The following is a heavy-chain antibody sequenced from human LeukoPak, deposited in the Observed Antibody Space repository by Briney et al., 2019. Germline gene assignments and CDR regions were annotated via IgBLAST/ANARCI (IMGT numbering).Heavy chain of an antibody. Sequence: GGSLRLSCAASGFTFSSYSMNWVRQAPGKGLGWVSSISSSSSYIYYADSVKGRFTISRDNAKNSLYLQMNSLRAEDTAVYYCARVLGQEYYYFDYWGQGTLVTVSS. CDR2: ISSSSSYI. CDR1: GFTFSSYS. V-gene: IGHV3-21*01. CDR3: ARVLGQEYYYFDY. J-gene: IGHJ4*02. D-gene: IGHD2/OR15-2a*01.